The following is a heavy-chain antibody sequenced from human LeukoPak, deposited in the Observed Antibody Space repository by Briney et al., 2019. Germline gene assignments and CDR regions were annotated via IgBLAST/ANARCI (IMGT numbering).Heavy chain of an antibody. CDR3: ARGSEMMDIDY. D-gene: IGHD3-16*01. Sequence: SETLSLTCTVSSGSISSYYWSWIRQPPGKGLEWIGYIYYSGSTYYNPSLKSRVTISVDTSKNQFSLKLSSVTAADTAVYYCARGSEMMDIDYWGQGTLVTVSS. J-gene: IGHJ4*02. V-gene: IGHV4-59*12. CDR1: SGSISSYY. CDR2: IYYSGST.